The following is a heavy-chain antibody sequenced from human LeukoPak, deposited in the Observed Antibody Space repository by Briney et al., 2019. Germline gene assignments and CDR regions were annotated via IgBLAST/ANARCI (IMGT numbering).Heavy chain of an antibody. CDR1: GYTFTGHY. CDR2: INPNSGGT. CDR3: ARPYYESSGLYVDAFDI. D-gene: IGHD3-22*01. J-gene: IGHJ3*02. Sequence: ASVKVSCKASGYTFTGHYVHWVRQAPGQGLEWMGRINPNSGGTTYAQKFQGRVTMTRDTSIGTAYMELSSLRSDDTAVYYCARPYYESSGLYVDAFDIWGQGTMVTVSS. V-gene: IGHV1-2*06.